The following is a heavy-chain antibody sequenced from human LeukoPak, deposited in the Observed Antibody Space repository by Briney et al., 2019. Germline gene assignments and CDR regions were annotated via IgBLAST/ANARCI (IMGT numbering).Heavy chain of an antibody. CDR1: GGSISSGGYY. D-gene: IGHD2-15*01. CDR3: ARGGEVVVVAAFDY. Sequence: SQTLSLTCTVSGGSISSGGYYWSWIRQHPGKGLEWIGYIYYSGSTYYNPSLKSRVTISVDTSKNQFSLKLSSVTAADTAVYYCARGGEVVVVAAFDYWGQGTLVTVSS. V-gene: IGHV4-31*03. J-gene: IGHJ4*02. CDR2: IYYSGST.